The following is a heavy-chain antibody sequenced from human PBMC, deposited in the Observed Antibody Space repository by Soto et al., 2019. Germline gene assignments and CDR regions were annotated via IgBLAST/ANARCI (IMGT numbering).Heavy chain of an antibody. CDR1: GGTFSSYA. V-gene: IGHV1-69*13. CDR3: ARDSPGGKLAVAGLFWFDP. Sequence: SVKVSCKASGGTFSSYAISWVRQAPGQGLEWMGGIIPIFGTANYAQKFQGRVTITADESTSTAYMELSSLRSEDTAVYYCARDSPGGKLAVAGLFWFDPWGQGTLVTV. D-gene: IGHD6-19*01. J-gene: IGHJ5*02. CDR2: IIPIFGTA.